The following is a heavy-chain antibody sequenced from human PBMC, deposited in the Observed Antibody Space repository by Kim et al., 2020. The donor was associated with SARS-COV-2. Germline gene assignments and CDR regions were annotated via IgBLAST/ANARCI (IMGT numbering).Heavy chain of an antibody. J-gene: IGHJ4*02. CDR3: SRALATPDY. V-gene: IGHV3-74*03. CDR2: VTGDGTGR. CDR1: GFTFGNYW. Sequence: GGSLRLSCAASGFTFGNYWMHWVRQAPGKGLVWVSRVTGDGTGRTQADFVRGRFIVSRDNTKNTLYLQIDSLTAEDTGVHYCSRALATPDYWGQGTQVIV.